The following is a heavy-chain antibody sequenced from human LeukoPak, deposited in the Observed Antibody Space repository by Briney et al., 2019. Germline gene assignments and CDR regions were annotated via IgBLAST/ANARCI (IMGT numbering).Heavy chain of an antibody. D-gene: IGHD6-13*01. J-gene: IGHJ6*03. Sequence: GGSLRLSCAASGFIFSSYSMNWVRQAPGKGLEWVSSISSSSSYIYYADSVKGRFTISRDNAKNSLYLQMNSLRAEDTAVYYCARARAAAGIGYYYYYMDVWGKGTTVTISS. V-gene: IGHV3-21*01. CDR1: GFIFSSYS. CDR3: ARARAAAGIGYYYYYMDV. CDR2: ISSSSSYI.